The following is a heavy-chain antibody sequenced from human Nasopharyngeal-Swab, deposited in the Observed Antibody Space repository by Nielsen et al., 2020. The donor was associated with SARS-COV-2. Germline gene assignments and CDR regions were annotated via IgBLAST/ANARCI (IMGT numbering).Heavy chain of an antibody. CDR1: GYTFTDYY. J-gene: IGHJ4*02. Sequence: ASGKVSCKASGYTFTDYYMHWVRQAPGQGLEWMGCINPHSGGTNYAQKFQGWVTMTRDTSINTAYMDLSRLTSDDTAVYYCATDGSGSYPLYYFDYWGQGTLVTVSS. V-gene: IGHV1-2*04. CDR2: INPHSGGT. CDR3: ATDGSGSYPLYYFDY. D-gene: IGHD3-10*01.